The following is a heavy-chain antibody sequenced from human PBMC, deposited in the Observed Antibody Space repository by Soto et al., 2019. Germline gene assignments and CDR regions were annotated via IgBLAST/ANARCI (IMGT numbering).Heavy chain of an antibody. D-gene: IGHD4-17*01. CDR3: ARDADYGLIY. Sequence: SETLSLTCTVSGGSISGYYWSWIRQPPGKGLEWIGYIYYSGSTNYNPSLKSRVTMSVDTSNDQFSLRLSSVTAADTAVYFCARDADYGLIYWGQGALVTVSS. CDR1: GGSISGYY. J-gene: IGHJ4*02. CDR2: IYYSGST. V-gene: IGHV4-59*01.